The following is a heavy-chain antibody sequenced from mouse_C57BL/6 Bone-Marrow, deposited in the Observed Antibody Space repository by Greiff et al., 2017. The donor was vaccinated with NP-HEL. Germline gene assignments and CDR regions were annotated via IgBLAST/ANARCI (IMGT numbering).Heavy chain of an antibody. CDR2: INPGSGGT. CDR1: GYAFTNYL. D-gene: IGHD3-1*01. V-gene: IGHV1-54*01. J-gene: IGHJ2*01. Sequence: QVQLQQSGAELVRPGTSVKVSCKASGYAFTNYLIEWVKQRPGQGLEWIGVINPGSGGTNYNEKFKGKATLTADKSSSTAYMQLSSLTSEDSAVYFCARLGGTAQNFDYWGQGTTLTVSS. CDR3: ARLGGTAQNFDY.